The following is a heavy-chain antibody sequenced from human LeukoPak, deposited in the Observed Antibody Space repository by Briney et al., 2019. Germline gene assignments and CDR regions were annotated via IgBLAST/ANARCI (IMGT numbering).Heavy chain of an antibody. CDR2: ISSSSYI. Sequence: PGGTLRLSCAASGFTFSSYSMNWVRQAPGKGLEWVSSISSSSYIYYADSVKGRFTISRDNAKNSLYLQMNSLRAEDTAVYYCARAPLKFKGFDYWGQGTLVTVSS. CDR3: ARAPLKFKGFDY. CDR1: GFTFSSYS. J-gene: IGHJ4*02. V-gene: IGHV3-21*01.